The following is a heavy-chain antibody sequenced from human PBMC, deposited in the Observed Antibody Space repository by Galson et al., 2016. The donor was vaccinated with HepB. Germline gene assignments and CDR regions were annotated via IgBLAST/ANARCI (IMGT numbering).Heavy chain of an antibody. J-gene: IGHJ4*02. CDR3: ARNRPRGTILGTVGY. Sequence: SLRLSCAGSGFIVSSHYMNWVRQPPGKGLEWVAIIYSGGATYYADSVQGRFTISRDNSQNTVFLQMNSLTDGDAAIYFCARNRPRGTILGTVGYWGQGTPVTVSA. D-gene: IGHD3-3*01. CDR2: IYSGGAT. CDR1: GFIVSSHY. V-gene: IGHV3-53*05.